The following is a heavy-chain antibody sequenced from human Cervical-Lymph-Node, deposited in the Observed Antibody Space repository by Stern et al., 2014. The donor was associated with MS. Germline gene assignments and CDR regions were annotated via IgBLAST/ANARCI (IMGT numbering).Heavy chain of an antibody. D-gene: IGHD6-19*01. J-gene: IGHJ3*02. CDR2: IIPILGIA. Sequence: QVQLVESGAEVKKPGSSVKVSCKASGGTFSSYAISWVRQAPGQGLEWMGRIIPILGIANYAQKFQGRVTITADKSTSTAYMELSSLRSEDTAVYYCASGPPPGIAVAGKLADAFDIWGQGTMVTVSS. V-gene: IGHV1-69*09. CDR3: ASGPPPGIAVAGKLADAFDI. CDR1: GGTFSSYA.